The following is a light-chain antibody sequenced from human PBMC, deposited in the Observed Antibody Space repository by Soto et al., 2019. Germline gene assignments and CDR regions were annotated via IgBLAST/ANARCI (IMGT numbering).Light chain of an antibody. Sequence: EFVLTQSPGTLSLSPGERATLSCRASQSVSSSYLAWYQQKPGQAPRLLICGASSRATGIPDRFSGSGSGTDFPLTSSRLEAEDVVVYYWQQYASSPWTFVQGTKVEIK. CDR3: QQYASSPWT. J-gene: IGKJ1*01. CDR2: GAS. V-gene: IGKV3-20*01. CDR1: QSVSSSY.